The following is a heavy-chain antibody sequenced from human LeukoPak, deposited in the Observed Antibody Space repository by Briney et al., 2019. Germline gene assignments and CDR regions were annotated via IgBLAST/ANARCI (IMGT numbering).Heavy chain of an antibody. Sequence: ASVKVSCKASGGTLSSYAISWVRQAPGQGLEWMGGIIPIFGTANYAQKFQGRVTITTDESTSTAYMELSSLRSEDTAVYYCARAGDYYDSSGYYYWGQGTLVTVSS. CDR2: IIPIFGTA. D-gene: IGHD3-22*01. J-gene: IGHJ4*02. CDR3: ARAGDYYDSSGYYY. CDR1: GGTLSSYA. V-gene: IGHV1-69*05.